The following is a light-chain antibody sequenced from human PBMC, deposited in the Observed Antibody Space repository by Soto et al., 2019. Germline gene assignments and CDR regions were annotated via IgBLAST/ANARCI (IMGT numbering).Light chain of an antibody. V-gene: IGLV2-14*03. CDR1: SSDVGGYNY. CDR2: DVT. CDR3: SSYTSTTIVV. Sequence: QSALTQPASVSGSPGQSITISCTGTSSDVGGYNYVSWYQHHSGKAPKLIIYDVTKRPSGISNRFSASKSGNTASLTISGLQAEDEADYYCSSYTSTTIVVFGGGTKLTVL. J-gene: IGLJ2*01.